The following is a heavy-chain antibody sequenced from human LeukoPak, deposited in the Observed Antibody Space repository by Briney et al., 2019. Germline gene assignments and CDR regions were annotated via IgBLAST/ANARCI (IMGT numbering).Heavy chain of an antibody. CDR1: GYTFTGYY. D-gene: IGHD6-19*01. CDR2: ISPNSGDT. J-gene: IGHJ4*02. CDR3: ARDAGIAVAGLHFDY. Sequence: GASVKVSCKASGYTFTGYYIHWGRQAPGQGLEWMGWISPNSGDTNSAQKFQGRVTMTRDTSISTAYMELSRLRSDDTAVYYCARDAGIAVAGLHFDYWGQGTLVTVSS. V-gene: IGHV1-2*02.